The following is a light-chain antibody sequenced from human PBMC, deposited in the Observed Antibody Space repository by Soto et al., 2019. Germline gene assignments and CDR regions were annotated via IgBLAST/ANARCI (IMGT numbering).Light chain of an antibody. CDR2: GAS. CDR3: QQYGSSPPYT. V-gene: IGKV3-20*01. Sequence: EIVLTQSPGTLSLSPGERATLSCRASQSFSSSSLAWYQQKPGQAPRLLIYGASTRATGIPDRFSDSGSGTDFTLTISRLEPEDFAVYYCQQYGSSPPYTFGQGTKLEIK. CDR1: QSFSSSS. J-gene: IGKJ2*01.